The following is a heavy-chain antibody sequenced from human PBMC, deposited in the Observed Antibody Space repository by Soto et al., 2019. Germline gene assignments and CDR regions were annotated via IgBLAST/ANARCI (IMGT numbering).Heavy chain of an antibody. J-gene: IGHJ6*02. CDR2: IYYSGST. CDR1: GGSISSYY. Sequence: QVQLQESGPGLVKPSETLSLTCTVSGGSISSYYWSWIRQPPGKGLEWIGYIYYSGSTNYNPSLKSRVTISVDTSKNQFSLKLSSVTAADTAVYYCARDHLIGDFMDVWGQGTTVTVSS. D-gene: IGHD3-10*01. CDR3: ARDHLIGDFMDV. V-gene: IGHV4-59*01.